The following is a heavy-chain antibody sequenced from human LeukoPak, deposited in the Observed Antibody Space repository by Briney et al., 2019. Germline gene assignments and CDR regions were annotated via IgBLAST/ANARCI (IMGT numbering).Heavy chain of an antibody. CDR2: IYYSGST. D-gene: IGHD3-10*01. V-gene: IGHV4-30-4*08. Sequence: ASQTLSVTCTVSGGSISSGDYYWSWIRQPPGKGLEWIGYIYYSGSTYYNPSLKSRVTISVDTSKNQFSLKLSSVTAADTAVYYCARDEGSYYYGSHWFDPWGQGTLVTVSS. CDR3: ARDEGSYYYGSHWFDP. CDR1: GGSISSGDYY. J-gene: IGHJ5*02.